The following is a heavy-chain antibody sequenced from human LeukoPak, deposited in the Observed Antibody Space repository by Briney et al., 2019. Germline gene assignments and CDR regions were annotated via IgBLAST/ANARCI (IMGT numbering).Heavy chain of an antibody. D-gene: IGHD1-7*01. CDR1: GYTFTSYY. Sequence: ASVKVSCKASGYTFTSYYMHWVRQAPGQGLEWMGIINPSGGSTSYAQKFQGRVTMTRDMSTSTVYMELSSLRSEDTAVYYCARSPELELRSLGAFDIWGQGTMVTVSS. CDR2: INPSGGST. V-gene: IGHV1-46*01. J-gene: IGHJ3*02. CDR3: ARSPELELRSLGAFDI.